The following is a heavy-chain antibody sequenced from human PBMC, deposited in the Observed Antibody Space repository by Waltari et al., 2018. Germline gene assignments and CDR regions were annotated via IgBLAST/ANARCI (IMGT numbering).Heavy chain of an antibody. CDR2: IYYSGST. Sequence: QLQLQESGPGLVKPSETLSLTCTVSGGSISSSSYYWGWISQPPGKGLEWIGSIYYSGSTYYNPSLKSRFTISVDTSKNQFSLKLSSVTAADTAVYYCALLYSSSSWGVDYWGQGTLVTVSS. J-gene: IGHJ4*02. CDR3: ALLYSSSSWGVDY. V-gene: IGHV4-39*07. D-gene: IGHD6-6*01. CDR1: GGSISSSSYY.